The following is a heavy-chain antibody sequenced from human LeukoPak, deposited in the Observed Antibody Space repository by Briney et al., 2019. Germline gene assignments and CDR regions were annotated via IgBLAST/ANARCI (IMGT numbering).Heavy chain of an antibody. CDR1: GGSFSSEA. V-gene: IGHV1-69*05. CDR3: GRKAGDCGGGSCYSIDY. J-gene: IGHJ4*02. D-gene: IGHD2-15*01. Sequence: SVKVSCKAFGGSFSSEAISWVRQAPGQGLEWMGGIIPIFGTATYAQKFQGRVTITTDESTTTAYMEVSSLRSEDTAVYYCGRKAGDCGGGSCYSIDYWGQGTLVTVSS. CDR2: IIPIFGTA.